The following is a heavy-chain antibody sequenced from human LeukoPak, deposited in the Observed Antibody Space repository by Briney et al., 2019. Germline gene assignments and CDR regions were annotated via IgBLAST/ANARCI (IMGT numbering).Heavy chain of an antibody. D-gene: IGHD2-21*02. CDR1: GFTFSSYA. V-gene: IGHV3-23*01. CDR3: AKSAVVTGRFDY. CDR2: ISGSGGST. Sequence: GGSLRLSCAASGFTFSSYAMSWVRQAPAKGLEWVSAISGSGGSTYYADSVQGRFPISRDNSKNMLYLQMNSLRAEYTAVYYCAKSAVVTGRFDYWGQGTLVTVSS. J-gene: IGHJ4*02.